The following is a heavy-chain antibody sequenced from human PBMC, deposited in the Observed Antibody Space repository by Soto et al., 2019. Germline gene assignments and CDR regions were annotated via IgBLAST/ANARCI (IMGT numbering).Heavy chain of an antibody. CDR2: INHSGST. V-gene: IGHV4-34*01. Sequence: SLTCAVYGGSFSGYYWSWIRQPPGKGLEWIGEINHSGSTNYNPSLKSRVTISVDTSKNQFSLKLSSVTAADTAVYYCARGKLSDYVWGSYRYHFDYWGQGTVVTVSS. D-gene: IGHD3-16*02. CDR3: ARGKLSDYVWGSYRYHFDY. CDR1: GGSFSGYY. J-gene: IGHJ4*02.